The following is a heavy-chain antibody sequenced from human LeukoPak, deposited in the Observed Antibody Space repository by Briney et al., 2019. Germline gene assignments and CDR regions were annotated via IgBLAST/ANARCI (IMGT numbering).Heavy chain of an antibody. CDR3: ARDGPPATYYDFWSGYYTGPFDY. Sequence: SQTLSLTCAISGDSVSINSAAWNWIRQSPSRGLEWLGRTYYRSKWYNDYAVSVKSRITINPDTSKNQFSLQLNSVTPEDTAVYYCARDGPPATYYDFWSGYYTGPFDYWGQGTLVTVSS. V-gene: IGHV6-1*01. J-gene: IGHJ4*02. CDR2: TYYRSKWYN. D-gene: IGHD3-3*01. CDR1: GDSVSINSAA.